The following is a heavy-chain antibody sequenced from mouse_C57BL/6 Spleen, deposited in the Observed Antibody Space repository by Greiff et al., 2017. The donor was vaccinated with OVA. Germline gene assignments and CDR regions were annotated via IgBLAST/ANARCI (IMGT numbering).Heavy chain of an antibody. CDR1: GYTFTSYD. CDR2: IYPRDGST. CDR3: AGGYYAMDY. Sequence: VKLMESGPELVKPGASVKLSCKASGYTFTSYDINWVKQRPGQGLAWIGWIYPRDGSTKYNEKFKGKATLTVATSSSTGYMELHSLTSEDSAVYFCAGGYYAMDYWGQGTSVTVSS. J-gene: IGHJ4*01. V-gene: IGHV1-85*01.